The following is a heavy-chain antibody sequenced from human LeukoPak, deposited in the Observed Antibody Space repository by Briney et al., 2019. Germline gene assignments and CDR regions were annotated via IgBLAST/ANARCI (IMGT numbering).Heavy chain of an antibody. Sequence: GGSLGLSCAASGFTFSSYGMHWVRQAPGKGLEWVAFIHYDGSNKYYADSVKGRFTISRDNSKNTLYLQMNGLRAEDTAVYYCAKDFPAAGQAYYYWGQGTLVTVSS. D-gene: IGHD6-13*01. J-gene: IGHJ4*02. CDR3: AKDFPAAGQAYYY. CDR2: IHYDGSNK. V-gene: IGHV3-30*02. CDR1: GFTFSSYG.